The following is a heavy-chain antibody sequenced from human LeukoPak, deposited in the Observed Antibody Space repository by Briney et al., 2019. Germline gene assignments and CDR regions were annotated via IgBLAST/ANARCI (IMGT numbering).Heavy chain of an antibody. Sequence: GWSLRLSCAASGVTFSDYYMSWIRQAPGKGLEWVSYISSSGSTIYNAHSVKGRLTIYRDNDQNSLYLKMNSLRAEGTAVYYCARAPARAATIDYWGQGTLVTVSS. D-gene: IGHD1-26*01. CDR2: ISSSGSTI. J-gene: IGHJ4*02. V-gene: IGHV3-11*01. CDR3: ARAPARAATIDY. CDR1: GVTFSDYY.